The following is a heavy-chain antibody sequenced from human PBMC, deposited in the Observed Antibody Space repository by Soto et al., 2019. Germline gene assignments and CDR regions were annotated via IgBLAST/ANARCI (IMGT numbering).Heavy chain of an antibody. CDR1: GFTFSSYG. D-gene: IGHD3-10*01. CDR3: AKDRSLLWFGELASWFDP. Sequence: QVQLVESGGGVAQPGRSLRLSCAASGFTFSSYGMHWVRQAPGKGLEWVAVISYDGSNKYYADSEKGRFTISRDNSKNTLYLQMNSLRAEDTAVYYCAKDRSLLWFGELASWFDPWGQGTLVTVSS. V-gene: IGHV3-30*18. J-gene: IGHJ5*02. CDR2: ISYDGSNK.